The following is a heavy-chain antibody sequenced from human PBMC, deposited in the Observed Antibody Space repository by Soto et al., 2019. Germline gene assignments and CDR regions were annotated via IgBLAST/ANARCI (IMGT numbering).Heavy chain of an antibody. D-gene: IGHD4-4*01. V-gene: IGHV3-23*01. CDR2: ISGSGGST. J-gene: IGHJ6*03. Sequence: PGGSLRLSCAASGFTFSSYAMSWVRQAPGKGLEWVSAISGSGGSTYYADSVKGRFTISRDNSKNTLYLQMNSLRAEDTAVYYCAKDGGDYSNYYIWYYYMDVWGKGTTVTVSS. CDR1: GFTFSSYA. CDR3: AKDGGDYSNYYIWYYYMDV.